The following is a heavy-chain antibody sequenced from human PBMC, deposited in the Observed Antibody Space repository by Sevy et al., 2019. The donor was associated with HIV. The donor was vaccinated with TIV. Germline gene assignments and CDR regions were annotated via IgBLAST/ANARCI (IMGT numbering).Heavy chain of an antibody. J-gene: IGHJ4*02. Sequence: GGSLRLSCAASGFTFSSSWMHWVRQVPGKGLVWVSRINSDGGSLSYADSVKGRFTISRDNAKKTLYLQMNSLRAEDTAMYFCARGTRVTFDSWGQGALVTVSS. CDR3: ARGTRVTFDS. D-gene: IGHD2-8*01. V-gene: IGHV3-74*01. CDR1: GFTFSSSW. CDR2: INSDGGSL.